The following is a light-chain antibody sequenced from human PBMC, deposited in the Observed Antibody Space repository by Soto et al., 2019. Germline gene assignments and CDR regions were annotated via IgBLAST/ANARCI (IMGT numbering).Light chain of an antibody. CDR3: AAWDDSLNGRV. Sequence: QSVLTQPPSASGTPGQRVTISCSGSSSNIGRNTVNWYQQLPGTAPKLLIHTNNQRPSGVPDRFSGSKSGTSASLAISGLQSEDEADYYCAAWDDSLNGRVFGGGTKVTVL. CDR2: TNN. CDR1: SSNIGRNT. V-gene: IGLV1-44*01. J-gene: IGLJ3*02.